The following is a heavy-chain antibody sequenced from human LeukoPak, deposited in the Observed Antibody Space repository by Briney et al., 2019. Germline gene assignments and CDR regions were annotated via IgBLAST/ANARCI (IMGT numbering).Heavy chain of an antibody. J-gene: IGHJ4*02. V-gene: IGHV3-21*04. CDR3: AKDIVVVPAATAFDY. CDR1: GFTFSSYS. D-gene: IGHD2-2*01. CDR2: ISSGSSYI. Sequence: GGSLRLSCAASGFTFSSYSMNWVRQAPGKGLEWVSSISSGSSYIYYADSVKGRFTISRDNAKNSLYLQMNSLRAEDTAVYYCAKDIVVVPAATAFDYWGQGTLVTVSS.